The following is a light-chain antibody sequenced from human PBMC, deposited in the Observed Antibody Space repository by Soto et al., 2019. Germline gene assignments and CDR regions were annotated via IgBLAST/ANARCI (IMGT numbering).Light chain of an antibody. J-gene: IGKJ5*01. CDR2: GAS. V-gene: IGKV3-15*01. CDR1: ESVSSN. CDR3: XQYNSXPXIT. Sequence: EVVMTQSPATLSVSPGERATLSCRASESVSSNLACYQQRPGHAPSLVIYGASTRATGIPASFSGGGSGTEFTLTISSLQSEDFAAYXCXQYNSXPXITFGQGTRLEIK.